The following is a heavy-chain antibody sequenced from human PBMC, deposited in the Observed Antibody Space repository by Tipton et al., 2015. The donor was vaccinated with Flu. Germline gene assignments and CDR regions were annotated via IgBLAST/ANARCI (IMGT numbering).Heavy chain of an antibody. V-gene: IGHV3-33*08. CDR3: ARDLLGVRHFDY. D-gene: IGHD3-16*01. J-gene: IGHJ4*02. CDR2: IWYDGSNK. CDR1: GFTFSSYW. Sequence: SLRLSCAASGFTFSSYWMSWVRQAPGKGLEWVAVIWYDGSNKYYADSVKGRFTISRDNSKNTLYLQMNSLRAEDTAVYYCARDLLGVRHFDYWGQGTLVTVSS.